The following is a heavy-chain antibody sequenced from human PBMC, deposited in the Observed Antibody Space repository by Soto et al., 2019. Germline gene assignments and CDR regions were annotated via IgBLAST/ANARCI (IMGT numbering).Heavy chain of an antibody. V-gene: IGHV3-15*01. CDR2: IKSKTDGGTT. CDR1: GFTFSNAW. CDR3: TTELIWFGEYYFDY. J-gene: IGHJ4*02. Sequence: GGSLRLSCAASGFTFSNAWMSWVRQAPGKGLEWVGRIKSKTDGGTTDYAAPVKGRFTISRDDSKNTLYLQMNSLKTEDTAVYYCTTELIWFGEYYFDYWGQGTLVTVSS. D-gene: IGHD3-10*01.